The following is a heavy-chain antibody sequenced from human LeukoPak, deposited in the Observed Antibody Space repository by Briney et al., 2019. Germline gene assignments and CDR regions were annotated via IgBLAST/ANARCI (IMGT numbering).Heavy chain of an antibody. J-gene: IGHJ3*02. CDR2: IYYSGST. D-gene: IGHD3-22*01. Sequence: SETLSLTCTVSGGSISSYYWSWLRQPPGKGLEWIGYIYYSGSTNYNPSLKSRVTISVDTSKNQFSLKLSSVTAADTAVYYCARDRYYDAPVAFDIWGQGTMVTVSS. CDR3: ARDRYYDAPVAFDI. V-gene: IGHV4-59*01. CDR1: GGSISSYY.